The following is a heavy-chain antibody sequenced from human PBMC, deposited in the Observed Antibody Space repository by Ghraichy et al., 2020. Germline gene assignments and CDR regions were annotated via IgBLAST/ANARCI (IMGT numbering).Heavy chain of an antibody. J-gene: IGHJ4*02. CDR1: GFSFDDYG. Sequence: GGSLRLSCVGSGFSFDDYGMHWVRQPPGKGLEWVAGINWNSASLGYADSVKGRFTISRDNAKNSLYLQIDSLTTEDTALYYCAKDIRASFPMRYFDSWGQGSLVTVSS. CDR3: AKDIRASFPMRYFDS. D-gene: IGHD4-17*01. CDR2: INWNSASL. V-gene: IGHV3-9*01.